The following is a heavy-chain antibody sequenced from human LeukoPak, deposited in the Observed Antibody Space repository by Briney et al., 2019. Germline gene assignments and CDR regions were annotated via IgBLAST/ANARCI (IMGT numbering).Heavy chain of an antibody. V-gene: IGHV4-39*07. Sequence: SETLSLTCSVSGDSIASTIYYWGWIRQPPGKGLEWIGNIYYSGSTYYTPSLKSRVIISIDTSKNQFSLKVAAVTAADTAVYYCARDKAGTMVRGVINGMDVWGQGTTVTVSS. CDR2: IYYSGST. J-gene: IGHJ6*02. CDR1: GDSIASTIYY. D-gene: IGHD3-10*01. CDR3: ARDKAGTMVRGVINGMDV.